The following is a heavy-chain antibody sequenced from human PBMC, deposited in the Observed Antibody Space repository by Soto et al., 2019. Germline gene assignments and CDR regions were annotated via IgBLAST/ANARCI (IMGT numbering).Heavy chain of an antibody. J-gene: IGHJ6*02. D-gene: IGHD3-9*01. CDR1: GFTFSSYE. CDR2: ISSSGSTI. V-gene: IGHV3-48*03. Sequence: QAGGSLRLSCAASGFTFSSYEMNWVRQAPGKGLEWVSYISSSGSTIYYADSVKGRFTISRDNAKNSLYLQMNSLRAEDTAVYYCARALDPLRYYDILTGNYYYYGMDVWGQGTTVTVSS. CDR3: ARALDPLRYYDILTGNYYYYGMDV.